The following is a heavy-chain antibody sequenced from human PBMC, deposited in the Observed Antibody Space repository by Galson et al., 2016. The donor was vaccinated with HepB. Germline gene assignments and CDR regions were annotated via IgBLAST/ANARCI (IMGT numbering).Heavy chain of an antibody. CDR1: DFTFSSYA. CDR3: ARDPYNTGLLYFDY. CDR2: IWYDGFNK. J-gene: IGHJ4*02. Sequence: LRLSCAASDFTFSSYAMHWVRQAPGKGLEWVAVIWYDGFNKFYADSVKGRFTISRDKSNNALYLQMKSLRVEDTAVYYCARDPYNTGLLYFDYWGQGVLVTVSS. D-gene: IGHD2-8*02. V-gene: IGHV3-33*08.